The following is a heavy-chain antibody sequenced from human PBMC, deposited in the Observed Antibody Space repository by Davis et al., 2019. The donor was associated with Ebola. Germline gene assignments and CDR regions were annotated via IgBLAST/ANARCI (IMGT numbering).Heavy chain of an antibody. CDR2: IWYDGSNK. D-gene: IGHD3-16*02. Sequence: GESLKISCAASGFTFSSYGMHWVRQAPGKGLEWVAVIWYDGSNKYYADSVKGRFTISRDNSKNTLYLQMNSLRAEDTAVYYCARNLSPYYYGMDVWGQGTTVTVSS. V-gene: IGHV3-33*01. J-gene: IGHJ6*02. CDR1: GFTFSSYG. CDR3: ARNLSPYYYGMDV.